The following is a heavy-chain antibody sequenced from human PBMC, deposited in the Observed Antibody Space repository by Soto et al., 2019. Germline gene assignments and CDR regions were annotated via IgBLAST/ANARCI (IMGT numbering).Heavy chain of an antibody. CDR2: INPNSGGT. CDR1: GYTFTGYY. Sequence: ASVKVSCKASGYTFTGYYMHWVRQAPGQGLEWMGWINPNSGGTNYAQKFQGRVTMTRDTSISTAYMELSRLRSDDTAVYYCARGVGNYYGSGSVQYYYYGMDVWGQGTTVTV. V-gene: IGHV1-2*02. J-gene: IGHJ6*02. D-gene: IGHD3-10*01. CDR3: ARGVGNYYGSGSVQYYYYGMDV.